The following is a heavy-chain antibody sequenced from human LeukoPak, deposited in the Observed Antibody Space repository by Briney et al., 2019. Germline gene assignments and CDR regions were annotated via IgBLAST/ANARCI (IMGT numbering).Heavy chain of an antibody. D-gene: IGHD2-2*01. CDR3: ASFIGYCSSTSCFGWFDP. J-gene: IGHJ5*02. V-gene: IGHV4-59*08. CDR1: GGSIGSYH. CDR2: AFYSGGT. Sequence: SETLSLTCTVSGGSIGSYHWNWIRQPPGKGLEWIGIAFYSGGTNYNPSLKSRVTISVDTSKNQFSLKLSSVTAADTAVYYCASFIGYCSSTSCFGWFDPWGQGTLVTVSS.